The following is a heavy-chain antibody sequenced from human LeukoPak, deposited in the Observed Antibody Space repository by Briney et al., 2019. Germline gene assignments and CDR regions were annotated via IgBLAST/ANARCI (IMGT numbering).Heavy chain of an antibody. Sequence: PGGSLRLSCAVSGFTFTNAWMNWVRQAPGKGLEWVGRVRAKTEGGTTEYAAPVKGRFSISRDDSTNTVYLQMNSLITEDTAIYYCAADTPVPLAQIDYWGQGALVTVSS. CDR3: AADTPVPLAQIDY. J-gene: IGHJ4*02. D-gene: IGHD2/OR15-2a*01. CDR2: VRAKTEGGTT. CDR1: GFTFTNAW. V-gene: IGHV3-15*01.